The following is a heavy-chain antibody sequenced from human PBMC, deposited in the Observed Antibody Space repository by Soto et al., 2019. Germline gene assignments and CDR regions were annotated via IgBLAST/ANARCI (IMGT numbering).Heavy chain of an antibody. J-gene: IGHJ4*02. CDR1: GFTFSSYG. D-gene: IGHD4-17*01. CDR2: ISYDGNNK. Sequence: QVQLVESGGGVVQPGRSLRLSCAASGFTFSSYGMHWVRQAPGKGLGWVAVISYDGNNKYYADSVKSRFTISRDNFKNTLYLQMDSLRAEDTAMYYCAKDHLETTVTTPSYWGQGTLVTVSS. V-gene: IGHV3-30*18. CDR3: AKDHLETTVTTPSY.